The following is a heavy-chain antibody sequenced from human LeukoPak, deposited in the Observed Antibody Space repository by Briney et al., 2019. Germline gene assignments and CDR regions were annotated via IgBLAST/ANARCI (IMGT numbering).Heavy chain of an antibody. Sequence: GGSLRLSCAASGFTFSSYGMHWVRQAPGKGLEWVAFIRYDGSNKYYADSVKGRFTISRDNSKNTLYLQMNSLRAEDTAVYYCAKNPGEDPHDAFDIWGQGTMVTVSS. CDR1: GFTFSSYG. CDR2: IRYDGSNK. D-gene: IGHD2-21*01. J-gene: IGHJ3*02. CDR3: AKNPGEDPHDAFDI. V-gene: IGHV3-30*02.